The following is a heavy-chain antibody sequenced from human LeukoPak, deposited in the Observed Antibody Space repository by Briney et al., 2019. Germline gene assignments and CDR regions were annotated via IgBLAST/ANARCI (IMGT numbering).Heavy chain of an antibody. CDR1: GFTFDDYA. CDR2: ISWNSGSI. V-gene: IGHV3-9*01. CDR3: ARVNTGLDY. D-gene: IGHD7-27*01. J-gene: IGHJ4*02. Sequence: SLRLSCAASGFTFDDYAMHWVRHAPGEGLEWVSGISWNSGSIGYADSVKGRFTISRDNAKNSLYLQMNSLRAEDTALYYCARVNTGLDYWGQGTLVTVSS.